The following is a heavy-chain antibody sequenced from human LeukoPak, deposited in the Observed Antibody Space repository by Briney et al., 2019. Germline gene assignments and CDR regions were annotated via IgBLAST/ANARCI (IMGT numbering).Heavy chain of an antibody. Sequence: YPSETLSLTCTVSGGSISSSSYYWGWIRQPPGKGLEWIGSIYYSGSTYYNPSLKSRVTISADTSKNQFSLKLSSVTAADTAVYYCAGKDTAMAPSDYWGQGTLVTVSS. J-gene: IGHJ4*02. CDR2: IYYSGST. D-gene: IGHD5-18*01. CDR1: GGSISSSSYY. CDR3: AGKDTAMAPSDY. V-gene: IGHV4-39*07.